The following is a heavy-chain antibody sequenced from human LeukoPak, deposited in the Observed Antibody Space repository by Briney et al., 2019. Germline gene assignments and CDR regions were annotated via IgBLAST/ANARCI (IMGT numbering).Heavy chain of an antibody. J-gene: IGHJ4*02. CDR3: AKGRALWTYDFDS. CDR1: GFTFSRYA. D-gene: IGHD3/OR15-3a*01. Sequence: GGSLRLSCAASGFTFSRYAMTWVRRAPGKGLEWVSTIGDSGDKSYYPASVKGRFTISRDLSKDTLFLEMHNLRAEDTAVYYCAKGRALWTYDFDSWGQGTLVTVSS. CDR2: IGDSGDKS. V-gene: IGHV3-23*01.